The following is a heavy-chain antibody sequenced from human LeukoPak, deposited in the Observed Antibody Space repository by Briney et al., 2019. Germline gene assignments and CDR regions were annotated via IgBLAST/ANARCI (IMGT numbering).Heavy chain of an antibody. J-gene: IGHJ5*02. V-gene: IGHV1-69*06. CDR3: ARDLKYSSSSGLRWFDP. D-gene: IGHD6-6*01. CDR1: GYTFTSYG. Sequence: GASVKVSCKASGYTFTSYGISWVRQAPGQGLEWMGGIIPVFGTANLAQKFQGRVSITADKSTSTAYMELSSLRSEDTAVYYCARDLKYSSSSGLRWFDPWGQGTLVTVSS. CDR2: IIPVFGTA.